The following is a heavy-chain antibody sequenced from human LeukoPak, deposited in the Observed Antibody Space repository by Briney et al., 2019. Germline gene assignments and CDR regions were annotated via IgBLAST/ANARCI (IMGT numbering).Heavy chain of an antibody. D-gene: IGHD3-10*01. CDR1: GGSISSYY. Sequence: SETLSLTCTVSGGSISSYYWSWIRLPPGKGLEWIGYIYYTGATYYNPSLKSRVTISVDTSKNQFSLKLSSVTAADTAVYYRARVQAGPVPGRSWLDPWGQGTLVTVSS. CDR3: ARVQAGPVPGRSWLDP. J-gene: IGHJ5*02. V-gene: IGHV4-59*01. CDR2: IYYTGAT.